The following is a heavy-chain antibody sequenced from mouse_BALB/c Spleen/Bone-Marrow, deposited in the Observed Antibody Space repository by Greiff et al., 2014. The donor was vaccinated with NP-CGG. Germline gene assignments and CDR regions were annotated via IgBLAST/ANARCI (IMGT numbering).Heavy chain of an antibody. D-gene: IGHD3-2*01. CDR2: IYPGEGST. V-gene: IGHV1S33*01. CDR3: ARSGDSSGYGFAY. J-gene: IGHJ3*01. CDR1: GYTFTSYD. Sequence: LVESGPELVKPGALVKISCKASGYTFTSYDINWVKQRPGQGLEWIGWIYPGEGSTKYNEKFKGKATLTADKSSSTAYMQLSSLTSENSAVYFCARSGDSSGYGFAYWGQGTLVTVSA.